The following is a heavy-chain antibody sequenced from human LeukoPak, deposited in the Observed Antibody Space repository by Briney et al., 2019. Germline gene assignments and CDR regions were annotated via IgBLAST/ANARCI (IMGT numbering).Heavy chain of an antibody. J-gene: IGHJ4*02. Sequence: PGGSLRLSCAASGFSVRRNYITWVRQAPGKGLEWVSILFPGVSSYYADSVRGRFTISRDNSENTVYLQMNSLRAGDTAVYYCAGSASYYLEYWGQGTPVTVSS. CDR2: LFPGVSS. D-gene: IGHD3-10*01. CDR3: AGSASYYLEY. V-gene: IGHV3-66*01. CDR1: GFSVRRNY.